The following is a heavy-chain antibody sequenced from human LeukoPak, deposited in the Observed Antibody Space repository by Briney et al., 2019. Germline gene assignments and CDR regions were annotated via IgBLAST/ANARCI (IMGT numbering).Heavy chain of an antibody. CDR1: GYTFTSYY. Sequence: ASVKVSCKASGYTFTSYYMHWVRQAPGQGLEWMGIINLSGGSTSYAQKFQGRVTMTRDTSTSTVYMELSSLRSEDTAVYYCARSPLSSRWYMYYYGMDVWGQGTTVTVSS. CDR2: INLSGGST. D-gene: IGHD6-13*01. CDR3: ARSPLSSRWYMYYYGMDV. J-gene: IGHJ6*02. V-gene: IGHV1-46*01.